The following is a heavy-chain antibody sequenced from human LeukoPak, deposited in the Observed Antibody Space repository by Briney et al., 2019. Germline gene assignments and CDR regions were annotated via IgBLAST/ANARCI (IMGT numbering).Heavy chain of an antibody. J-gene: IGHJ4*02. CDR3: ARDPAMVQNGFDH. V-gene: IGHV4-38-2*02. Sequence: SETLSLTCTVSGYSISSGYYWGWIRQPPGKGLEWIGSIYHSGSTYYNPSLKSRVTISVDTSKNQFSLKLSSVTAADTAVYYCARDPAMVQNGFDHWGQGTLVTVSS. CDR1: GYSISSGYY. D-gene: IGHD5-18*01. CDR2: IYHSGST.